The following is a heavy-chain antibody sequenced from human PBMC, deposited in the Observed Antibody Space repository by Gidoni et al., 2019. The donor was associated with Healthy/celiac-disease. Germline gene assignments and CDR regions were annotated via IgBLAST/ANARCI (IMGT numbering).Heavy chain of an antibody. Sequence: QVQLVQSGAEVKKPGASVKVSCKASGYTFTGYYMHWVRQAPGQGLEWMGWINPNSGGTNDAQKFQGRVTMTRDTSISTAYMELSRLRSDDTAVYYCARDRGIAAAGTFDYWGQGTLVTVSS. J-gene: IGHJ4*02. CDR2: INPNSGGT. V-gene: IGHV1-2*02. D-gene: IGHD6-13*01. CDR1: GYTFTGYY. CDR3: ARDRGIAAAGTFDY.